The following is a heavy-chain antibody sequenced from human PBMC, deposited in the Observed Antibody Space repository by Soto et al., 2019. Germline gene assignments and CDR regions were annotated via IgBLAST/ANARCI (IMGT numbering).Heavy chain of an antibody. CDR3: ARVYPSDTRYGYVGNNWFDP. CDR1: GYTFTSYY. CDR2: INPSGGST. Sequence: RASVKVSCKASGYTFTSYYMHWVRQAPGQGLEWMGIINPSGGSTSYAQKFQGRVTMTRDTSTSTVYMELSSLRSEDTAVYYCARVYPSDTRYGYVGNNWFDPWGQGTLVTVS. V-gene: IGHV1-46*03. D-gene: IGHD5-18*01. J-gene: IGHJ5*02.